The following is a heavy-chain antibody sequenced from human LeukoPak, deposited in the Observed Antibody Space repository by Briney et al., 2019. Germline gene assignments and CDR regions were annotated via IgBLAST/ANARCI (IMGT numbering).Heavy chain of an antibody. CDR1: GGSISSGDYY. Sequence: PSQTLSLTCTVSGGSISSGDYYWSWIRQPPGKGLEWIGYIYYSGSTYYNPSLKSRVTISVDTSKNQFPLKLSSVTAADTAVYYCAREKSLVSVRGVSGYYYGMGVWGQGTTVTVSS. CDR2: IYYSGST. J-gene: IGHJ6*02. CDR3: AREKSLVSVRGVSGYYYGMGV. D-gene: IGHD3-10*01. V-gene: IGHV4-30-4*01.